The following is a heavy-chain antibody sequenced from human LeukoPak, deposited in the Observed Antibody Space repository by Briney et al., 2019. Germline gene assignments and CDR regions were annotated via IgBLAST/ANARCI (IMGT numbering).Heavy chain of an antibody. Sequence: SETLSLTCTVSSGSISSGDYYWSWIRQPPGKGLEWIGYIYYSGSTYYNPSLKSRVTISVDTSKNQFSLKLSSVTAADTAVYYCARGPGYCSGGSCYRIINYYGMDVWGKGTTVTVSS. J-gene: IGHJ6*04. CDR1: SGSISSGDYY. D-gene: IGHD2-15*01. CDR3: ARGPGYCSGGSCYRIINYYGMDV. CDR2: IYYSGST. V-gene: IGHV4-30-4*01.